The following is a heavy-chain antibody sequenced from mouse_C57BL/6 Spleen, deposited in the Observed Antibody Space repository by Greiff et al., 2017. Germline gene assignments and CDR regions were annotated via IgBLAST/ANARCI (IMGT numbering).Heavy chain of an antibody. CDR1: GYTFTSYW. D-gene: IGHD1-1*01. CDR2: FDPNSGGT. V-gene: IGHV1-72*01. CDR3: ARDYYGNDN. Sequence: VKLQQPGAELVKPGASVKMSCKASGYTFTSYWMHWVKQRPGRGLEWIGSFDPNSGGTKYNEKFKSKATLTVDKPSSTASMQHNSLTSEDFAVYYCARDYYGNDNRGENATLTESS. J-gene: IGHJ2*01.